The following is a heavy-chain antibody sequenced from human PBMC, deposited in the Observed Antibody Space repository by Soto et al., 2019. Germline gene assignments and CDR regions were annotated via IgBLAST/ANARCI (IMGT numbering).Heavy chain of an antibody. CDR1: GYTFTSYA. CDR3: ARDLYCSSTSCHNDY. J-gene: IGHJ4*02. D-gene: IGHD2-2*01. V-gene: IGHV1-3*01. CDR2: INAGNGNT. Sequence: QVQLVQSGAEVKKPGASVKVSCKASGYTFTSYAMHWVRQAPGQRLEWMGWINAGNGNTKYSQKFQGRVTISRDTSPSTAYMELSSLRSEDTAVYYCARDLYCSSTSCHNDYWGQGTLVTVSS.